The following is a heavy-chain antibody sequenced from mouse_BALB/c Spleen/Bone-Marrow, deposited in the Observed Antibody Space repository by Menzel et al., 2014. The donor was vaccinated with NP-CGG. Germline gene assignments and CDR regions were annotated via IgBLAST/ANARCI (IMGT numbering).Heavy chain of an antibody. CDR2: ISYSGST. V-gene: IGHV3-2*02. D-gene: IGHD1-1*01. CDR3: ARSFTTVVEEDYFDY. J-gene: IGHJ2*01. Sequence: EVKLQESGPGLVKPSQSLSLTCTVTGYSITSDYAWHWIRQFPGNKLEWMGYISYSGSTSYNPSLKSRISITRDTSKNQFFLQLNPVTTEDTATYYCARSFTTVVEEDYFDYWGQGTTLTVSS. CDR1: GYSITSDYA.